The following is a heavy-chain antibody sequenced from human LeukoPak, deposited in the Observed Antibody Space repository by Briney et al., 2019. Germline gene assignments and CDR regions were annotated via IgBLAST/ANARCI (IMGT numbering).Heavy chain of an antibody. CDR1: GFTFSSYA. CDR3: ARGVAPRIAAAGSGAHDAFDI. V-gene: IGHV3-64*01. CDR2: ISSNGGST. J-gene: IGHJ3*02. Sequence: GGSLRLSCAASGFTFSSYAMHWVRQAPGKGLEYVSAISSNGGSTYYANSVKGRFTISRDNSKNTLYLQMNSLRAEDTAVYYCARGVAPRIAAAGSGAHDAFDIWGQGTMVTVSS. D-gene: IGHD6-13*01.